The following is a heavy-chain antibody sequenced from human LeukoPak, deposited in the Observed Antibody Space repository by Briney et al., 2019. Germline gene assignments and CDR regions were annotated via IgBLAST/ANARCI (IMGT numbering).Heavy chain of an antibody. CDR3: ARSIPGYYYYGMDV. CDR2: IYHSGST. D-gene: IGHD2-15*01. CDR1: GGSISSGGYS. V-gene: IGHV4-30-2*01. J-gene: IGHJ6*02. Sequence: SETLSLTCAVSGGSISSGGYSWSWIRQPPGKGLEWIGYIYHSGSTYYNPSLKSRVTILVDRSKNQFSLKLSSVTAADTAVYYCARSIPGYYYYGMDVWGQGTTVTVSS.